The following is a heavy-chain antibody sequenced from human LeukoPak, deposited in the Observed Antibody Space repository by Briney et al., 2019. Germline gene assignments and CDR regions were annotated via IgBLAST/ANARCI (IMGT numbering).Heavy chain of an antibody. CDR3: ARVHSNYYDSSGYYGG. D-gene: IGHD3-22*01. J-gene: IGHJ4*02. V-gene: IGHV1-8*01. CDR2: MNPNSGNT. Sequence: ASVKVSCKASGYTFTSYDINWVRQATGQGLEWMGWMNPNSGNTGYAQKFQGRVTMTRNTSISTAYMELSSLRSEDTAVYYCARVHSNYYDSSGYYGGWGQGTLVTVSS. CDR1: GYTFTSYD.